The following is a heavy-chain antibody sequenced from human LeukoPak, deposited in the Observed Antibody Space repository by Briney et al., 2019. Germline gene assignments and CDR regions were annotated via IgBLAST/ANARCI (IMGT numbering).Heavy chain of an antibody. CDR2: ISGSGSNA. Sequence: GGSLRLSCAASGFTFTNYAMTWVRQAPGKGLEWVSVISGSGSNADYADSVKGRFTISRDNSKNSLYLQMNSLRAEDTAVYYCARGGPAAMGMSNFDYWGQGTLVTVSS. J-gene: IGHJ4*02. D-gene: IGHD2-2*01. CDR3: ARGGPAAMGMSNFDY. V-gene: IGHV3-23*01. CDR1: GFTFTNYA.